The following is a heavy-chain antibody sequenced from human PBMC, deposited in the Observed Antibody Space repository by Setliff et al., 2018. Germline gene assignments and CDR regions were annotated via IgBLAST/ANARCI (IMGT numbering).Heavy chain of an antibody. D-gene: IGHD1-1*01. CDR1: FFSLPLFTYY. V-gene: IGHV4-39*01. J-gene: IGHJ4*02. CDR3: ARTGTYRYFDY. Sequence: LSLPFPFSFFSLPLFTYYWAWIRQPPGKVLEWIGIISYGGHTYFNRSLESRVTMSVDTSRNQFSLRLTSVTAADTAMYYCARTGTYRYFDYWGQGILVTVSS. CDR2: ISYGGHT.